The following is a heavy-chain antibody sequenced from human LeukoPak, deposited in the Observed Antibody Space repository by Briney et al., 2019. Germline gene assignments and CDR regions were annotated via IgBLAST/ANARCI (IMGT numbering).Heavy chain of an antibody. Sequence: SETLSLTCTVSGGSISSYYWSWIRQPPGKGLEWIGYIYYSGSTNYNPSLKSRVTISVDTSKNQFSLKLSSVTAADTAVYYCARVEYGMTGTTQDWYFDLWGRGTLVTVSS. CDR3: ARVEYGMTGTTQDWYFDL. D-gene: IGHD1-7*01. J-gene: IGHJ2*01. V-gene: IGHV4-59*01. CDR1: GGSISSYY. CDR2: IYYSGST.